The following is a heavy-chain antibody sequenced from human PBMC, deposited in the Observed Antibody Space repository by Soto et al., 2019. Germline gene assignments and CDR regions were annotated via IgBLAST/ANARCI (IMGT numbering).Heavy chain of an antibody. CDR3: ARGILAIVLVPAASYYYYYGMDV. Sequence: GGSLRLSCAASGFTFSSYGMHWVRQAPGKGLEWVAVIWYDGSNKYYADSVKGRFTISRDNSKNTLYLQMNSLRAEDTAVYYCARGILAIVLVPAASYYYYYGMDVWGQGTTVTVSS. V-gene: IGHV3-33*08. CDR2: IWYDGSNK. J-gene: IGHJ6*02. D-gene: IGHD2-2*03. CDR1: GFTFSSYG.